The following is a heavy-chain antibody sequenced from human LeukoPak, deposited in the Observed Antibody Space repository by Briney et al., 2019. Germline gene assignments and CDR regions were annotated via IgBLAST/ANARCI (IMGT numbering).Heavy chain of an antibody. Sequence: PSETLSLTCTVSGGSIDTYYWNWIRQPPGKGLEWIGYVFHTGSTNYNPSLKSRVTISVDTSKNQFSLKLSSVTAADTAVYYCARAPSSGWLRFDYWGQGTLVTVSS. D-gene: IGHD6-19*01. V-gene: IGHV4-59*01. CDR2: VFHTGST. CDR1: GGSIDTYY. CDR3: ARAPSSGWLRFDY. J-gene: IGHJ4*02.